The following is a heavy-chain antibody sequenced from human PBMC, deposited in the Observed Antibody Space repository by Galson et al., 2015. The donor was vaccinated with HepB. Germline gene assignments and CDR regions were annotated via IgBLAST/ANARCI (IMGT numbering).Heavy chain of an antibody. Sequence: SLRLSCAASGFTFSSYAMHWVRQAPGKELEWVAVISYDGSNKYYADSVKGRFTISRDNSKNTLYLQMNSLRAEDTAVYYCARDIVATISNWFDPWGQGTLVTVSS. CDR2: ISYDGSNK. J-gene: IGHJ5*02. CDR3: ARDIVATISNWFDP. V-gene: IGHV3-30-3*01. CDR1: GFTFSSYA. D-gene: IGHD5-12*01.